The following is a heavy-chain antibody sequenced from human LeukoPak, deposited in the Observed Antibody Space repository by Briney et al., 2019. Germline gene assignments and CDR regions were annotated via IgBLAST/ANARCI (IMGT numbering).Heavy chain of an antibody. D-gene: IGHD3-3*01. CDR2: IGRQGDSDAT. Sequence: GGSLKLSCAASGLTLSGSGIHWVRQASGKGLEWLGRIGRQGDSDATRYAASLKGKFTISRVDSRNTAYLQMNSLKTEDTAVYYCAGDYNFSTGLNYWGQGTLVTVSS. V-gene: IGHV3-73*01. CDR3: AGDYNFSTGLNY. CDR1: GLTLSGSG. J-gene: IGHJ4*02.